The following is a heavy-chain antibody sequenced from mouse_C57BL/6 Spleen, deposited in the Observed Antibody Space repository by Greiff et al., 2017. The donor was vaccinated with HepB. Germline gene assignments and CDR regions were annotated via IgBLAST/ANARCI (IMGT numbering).Heavy chain of an antibody. CDR3: ARAGSSGGFAY. Sequence: EESGPGLVKPSQSLSLTCSVTGYSITSGYNWNWIRQFPGNKQEWMGYISYDGSNNYNPSLKNRISITRDTSKNQFFLKLNSVTTEDTATYYCARAGSSGGFAYWGQGTLVTVSA. J-gene: IGHJ3*01. CDR1: GYSITSGYN. V-gene: IGHV3-6*01. CDR2: ISYDGSN. D-gene: IGHD1-1*01.